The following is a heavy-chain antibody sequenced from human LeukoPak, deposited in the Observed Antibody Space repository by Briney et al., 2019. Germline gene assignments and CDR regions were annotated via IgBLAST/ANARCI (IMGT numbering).Heavy chain of an antibody. CDR1: GFTFSSYA. CDR3: AKGAEQLWLLSSAFDI. Sequence: GGSLRLSCVASGFTFSSYAMSWVRQAPGKGLEWVSAISGSGGSTYYADSVKGRFTISRDNSKNTLYLQMNSLRAEDTAVYYCAKGAEQLWLLSSAFDIWGQGTMVTVSS. J-gene: IGHJ3*02. V-gene: IGHV3-23*01. CDR2: ISGSGGST. D-gene: IGHD5-18*01.